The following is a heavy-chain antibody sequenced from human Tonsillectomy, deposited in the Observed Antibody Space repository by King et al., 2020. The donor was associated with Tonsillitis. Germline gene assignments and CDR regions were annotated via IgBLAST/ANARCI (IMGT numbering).Heavy chain of an antibody. Sequence: VQLQESGPGLVKPSQTLSLTCTVSGGSISSSSYYWSWIRQPAGKGLEWIGRIYTRGSTNYNPFLKSRVTMSVDTSKNQFSLKLNSVTAADTAVYYCARAVRYFDWDYYYMDVWGKGTTVTVSS. CDR2: IYTRGST. J-gene: IGHJ6*03. CDR3: ARAVRYFDWDYYYMDV. CDR1: GGSISSSSYY. V-gene: IGHV4-61*02. D-gene: IGHD3-9*01.